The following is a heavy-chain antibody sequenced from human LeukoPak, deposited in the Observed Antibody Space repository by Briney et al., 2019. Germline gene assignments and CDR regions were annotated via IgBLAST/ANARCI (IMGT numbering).Heavy chain of an antibody. V-gene: IGHV5-51*01. D-gene: IGHD6-13*01. Sequence: GESLQSSCQGSGYNFPIYWIGWVRQMPGQGLEWMGIIYPDDSNTIYGPSFQGQVTISADKSINTAYLEWSSLKASDTAIYYCARQGAAGKYYYYYMDVWGKGTTVTVSS. CDR2: IYPDDSNT. J-gene: IGHJ6*03. CDR1: GYNFPIYW. CDR3: ARQGAAGKYYYYYMDV.